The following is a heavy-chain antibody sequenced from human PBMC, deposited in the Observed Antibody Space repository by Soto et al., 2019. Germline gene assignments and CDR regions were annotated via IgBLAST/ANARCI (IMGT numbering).Heavy chain of an antibody. V-gene: IGHV3-23*01. CDR3: ARDSSAWPNYFDS. J-gene: IGHJ4*02. CDR2: FSGRSGDT. CDR1: GFSISTHA. D-gene: IGHD6-19*01. Sequence: ASGFSISTHALTWVRQAPGKGLEWVSSFSGRSGDTYYAASVKGRFTISGDSSKNTVILQMNNLRADDTALYYCARDSSAWPNYFDSWGQGIQVTVSS.